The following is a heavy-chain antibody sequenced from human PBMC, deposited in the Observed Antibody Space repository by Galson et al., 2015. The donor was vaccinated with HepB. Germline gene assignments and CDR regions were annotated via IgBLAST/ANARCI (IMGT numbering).Heavy chain of an antibody. J-gene: IGHJ6*02. Sequence: SGAEVKKPGESLRISCKGSGYSFTSYWISWVRQMPGKGLEWMGRIDPSDSYTNYSPSFQGHVTISADKSISTAYLQWSSLKASDTAMYYCALLTQGVPADYYYGMDVWGQGTTVTVSS. V-gene: IGHV5-10-1*01. CDR2: IDPSDSYT. D-gene: IGHD2-2*01. CDR3: ALLTQGVPADYYYGMDV. CDR1: GYSFTSYW.